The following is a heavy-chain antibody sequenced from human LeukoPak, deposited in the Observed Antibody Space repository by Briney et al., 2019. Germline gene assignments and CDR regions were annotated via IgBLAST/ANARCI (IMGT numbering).Heavy chain of an antibody. V-gene: IGHV3-23*01. J-gene: IGHJ4*02. CDR2: ISGGGGGT. CDR3: AKHLDSAEY. Sequence: GGSLRLSCAASRFTFGSYAMSWVRQAPGKGLEWVSSISGGGGGTYYADSVKGRFTISRDNSKNTLSLQMNSLRAEDTAVYYCAKHLDSAEYWGQGTLVTVSS. D-gene: IGHD2-21*01. CDR1: RFTFGSYA.